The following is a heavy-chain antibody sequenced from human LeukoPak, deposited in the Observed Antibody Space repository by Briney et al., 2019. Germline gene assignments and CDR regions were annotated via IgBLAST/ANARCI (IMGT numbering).Heavy chain of an antibody. CDR1: GGTFSSYA. CDR2: IIPIFGTA. Sequence: ASVKVSCKASGGTFSSYAISWVRQAPGQGLEWMGGIIPIFGTANYAQKFQGRVTITTDESTSTAYMELSSLRSEDTAVYYCARDFGYCSGGSCWYYMDVWGKGTTVTVSS. D-gene: IGHD2-15*01. V-gene: IGHV1-69*05. CDR3: ARDFGYCSGGSCWYYMDV. J-gene: IGHJ6*03.